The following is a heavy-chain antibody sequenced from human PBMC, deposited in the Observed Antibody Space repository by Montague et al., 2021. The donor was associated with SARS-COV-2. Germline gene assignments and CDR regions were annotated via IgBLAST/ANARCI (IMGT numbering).Heavy chain of an antibody. J-gene: IGHJ4*02. CDR1: GYIFSNHG. CDR2: ISAYNGDI. CDR3: ARGSSRLRCGEG. D-gene: IGHD2-21*01. V-gene: IGHV1-18*01. Sequence: SGKVSCKASGYIFSNHGITWVRQAPGQGLEWLGWISAYNGDIDYAPMLQGRATLTTDTSTTTAYMELRSLRFDDTAVYYCARGSSRLRCGEGWGQGTLVAVSS.